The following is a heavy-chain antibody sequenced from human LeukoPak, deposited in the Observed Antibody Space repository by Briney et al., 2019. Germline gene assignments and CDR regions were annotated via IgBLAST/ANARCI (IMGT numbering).Heavy chain of an antibody. Sequence: GGSLRLSCAASGFTFSSYSMNWVRQAPGKGLEWVSYISSSNSTIYYADSVKGRFTISRDNAKNSLYLQMNSLRDEDTAVYYCARDRGIQLWSTNYYYYGMDVWGQGTTVTVSS. CDR2: ISSSNSTI. J-gene: IGHJ6*02. V-gene: IGHV3-48*02. CDR3: ARDRGIQLWSTNYYYYGMDV. CDR1: GFTFSSYS. D-gene: IGHD5-18*01.